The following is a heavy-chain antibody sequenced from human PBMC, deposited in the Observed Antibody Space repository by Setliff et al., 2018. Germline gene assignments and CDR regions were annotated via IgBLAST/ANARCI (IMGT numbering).Heavy chain of an antibody. D-gene: IGHD3-3*01. CDR3: TREASVDFWSGYPYYYYMDV. Sequence: PGGSLRLSCAASGFTFSSYSMNWVRQAPGKGLEWVGFIRGKPSSGTTEYAASVKGRFTISRDDSKSIAYLQMNSLKTEDTAVYYCTREASVDFWSGYPYYYYMDVWGKGTTVTVSS. V-gene: IGHV3-49*04. CDR2: IRGKPSSGTT. CDR1: GFTFSSYS. J-gene: IGHJ6*03.